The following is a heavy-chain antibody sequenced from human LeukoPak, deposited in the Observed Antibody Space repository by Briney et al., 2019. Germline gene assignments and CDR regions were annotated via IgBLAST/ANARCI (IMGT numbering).Heavy chain of an antibody. CDR1: GGSVTGGCYY. V-gene: IGHV4-61*01. CDR2: IYYSGHT. J-gene: IGHJ4*02. D-gene: IGHD3-9*01. Sequence: PSETLSLTCSVSGGSVTGGCYYWSWIRQSPGEGLEWIGYIYYSGHTNYNPSLKGRVSISLNTPKSQFSLKLSSVTAADTAVYYCAGRDFWFSSRGRGTLVTVSS. CDR3: AGRDFWFSS.